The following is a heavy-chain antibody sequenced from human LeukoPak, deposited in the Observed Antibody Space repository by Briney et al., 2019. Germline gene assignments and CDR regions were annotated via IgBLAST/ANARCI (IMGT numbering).Heavy chain of an antibody. CDR1: GFTFSSYG. CDR3: ARSHPLSYLPGDY. CDR2: IRYDGSNK. Sequence: PGGSLRLSCAASGFTFSSYGMHWVRQAPGKGLEWVAFIRYDGSNKYYADSVKGRFTISRDNSKNTLYLQMNSLRAEDTAIYYCARSHPLSYLPGDYWGQGTLVTVSS. V-gene: IGHV3-30*02. D-gene: IGHD3-16*02. J-gene: IGHJ4*02.